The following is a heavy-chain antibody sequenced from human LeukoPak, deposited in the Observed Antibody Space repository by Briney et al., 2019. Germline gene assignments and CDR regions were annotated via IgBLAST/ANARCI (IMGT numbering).Heavy chain of an antibody. CDR1: GGSISNYY. CDR2: IYYSGST. J-gene: IGHJ6*03. D-gene: IGHD3-22*01. V-gene: IGHV4-59*01. Sequence: SETLSLTCTVSGGSISNYYWSWIRQSPGKGLEGIGYIYYSGSTHYNPSLKSRVTISVDTSKKQFSLRLSSVTAADTAVYYCARSSEGRYYYDSSGYSYYYYYMDVWGKGTTVTISS. CDR3: ARSSEGRYYYDSSGYSYYYYYMDV.